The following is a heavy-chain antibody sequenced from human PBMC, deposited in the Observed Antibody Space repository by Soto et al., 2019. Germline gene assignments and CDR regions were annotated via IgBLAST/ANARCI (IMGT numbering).Heavy chain of an antibody. CDR2: SYYSGST. J-gene: IGHJ6*02. Sequence: YETLSLPWTLGASSVNRPSSYSRWIRQHPRKGLEWIGDSYYSGSTKYNPSLTRRVVISLDRSKNQFSLDLTSVTAADTAVYYCARAPYRYNWNDDVEDSFSYYGIDVWGQGTTVTVSS. CDR3: ARAPYRYNWNDDVEDSFSYYGIDV. CDR1: ASSVNRPSSY. D-gene: IGHD1-20*01. V-gene: IGHV4-61*01.